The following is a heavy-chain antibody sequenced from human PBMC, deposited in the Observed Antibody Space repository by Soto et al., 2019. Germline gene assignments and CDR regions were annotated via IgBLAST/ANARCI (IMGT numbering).Heavy chain of an antibody. CDR2: ISSRSGTI. V-gene: IGHV3-48*02. Sequence: VQLVESGGGLVQPGGSLRLSCAASGFTFTNYNMNWVRQAPGKGLEWVSYISSRSGTIYYADSVEGRFTISRDNAKNSVYLQMNSLRDEDTAVYYCARDCGKGYGMDVWGQGTTVTVSS. CDR1: GFTFTNYN. CDR3: ARDCGKGYGMDV. J-gene: IGHJ6*02.